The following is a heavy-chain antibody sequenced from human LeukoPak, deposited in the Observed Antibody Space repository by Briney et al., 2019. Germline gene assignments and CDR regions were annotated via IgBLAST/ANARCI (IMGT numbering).Heavy chain of an antibody. D-gene: IGHD2-15*01. J-gene: IGHJ4*02. V-gene: IGHV3-23*01. Sequence: GGSLRLSCAASGFTFSSYAMSWVRQAPGKGLEWVSAINGSGGSTYYVDSVKGRFTISRDNSKNTLYLQMSSLRAEDTAVYYRAREAYCSGGSCYSPPYYFDYWGQGTLVTVSS. CDR1: GFTFSSYA. CDR3: AREAYCSGGSCYSPPYYFDY. CDR2: INGSGGST.